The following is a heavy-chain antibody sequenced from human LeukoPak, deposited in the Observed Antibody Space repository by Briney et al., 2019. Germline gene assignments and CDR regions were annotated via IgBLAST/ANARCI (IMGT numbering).Heavy chain of an antibody. Sequence: GASVKVSCKASGYSFTSHYMHWVRQAPGQGLEWMGLINPRGTATRYAESFQGRLTLTRDLSTSTAYMELSSLRSEDTAVYYCARASGSGWYFVYWGQGTLVTVSS. D-gene: IGHD6-19*01. CDR3: ARASGSGWYFVY. V-gene: IGHV1-46*01. CDR2: INPRGTAT. CDR1: GYSFTSHY. J-gene: IGHJ4*02.